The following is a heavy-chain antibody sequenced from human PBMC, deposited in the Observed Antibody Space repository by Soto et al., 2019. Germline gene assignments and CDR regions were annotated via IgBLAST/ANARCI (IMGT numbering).Heavy chain of an antibody. Sequence: SQTLSLTCAISAHSVSSNSAGWNWIRQSPSRGLEWLGRTYYRSEWFTEYAVSVKCRITIIPDTSMNQISLQLNSVTPEDTAIYYCSRDIDFAYWGRGTQVSVS. D-gene: IGHD3-10*01. CDR1: AHSVSSNSAG. V-gene: IGHV6-1*01. CDR2: TYYRSEWFT. J-gene: IGHJ4*01. CDR3: SRDIDFAY.